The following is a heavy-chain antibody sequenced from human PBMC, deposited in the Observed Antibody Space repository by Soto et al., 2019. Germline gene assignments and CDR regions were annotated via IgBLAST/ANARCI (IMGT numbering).Heavy chain of an antibody. Sequence: PSETLSLTCTVSGGSISSYYWSWIRQPPGKGLEWIGYIYYSGSTNYNPSLKSRVTISVDTSKNQFSLKLSSVTAADTAVYYCASRSGDYVWWFDPWGQGTLVTVSS. CDR3: ASRSGDYVWWFDP. CDR2: IYYSGST. CDR1: GGSISSYY. D-gene: IGHD3-16*01. V-gene: IGHV4-59*01. J-gene: IGHJ5*02.